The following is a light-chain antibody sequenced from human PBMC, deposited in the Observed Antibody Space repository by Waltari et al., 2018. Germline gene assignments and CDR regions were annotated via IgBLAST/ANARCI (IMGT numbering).Light chain of an antibody. Sequence: QSALTQPPSASGSPGQSVTISCAGTTSDVGPYNYVSWSQHHPGKAPKLLIYGVTERLPGVPDRFSGSKSGTTASLTVSGLQADDEADYYCTSYGGVNVLGVLFGGGTKLTVL. CDR3: TSYGGVNVLGVL. CDR2: GVT. V-gene: IGLV2-8*01. J-gene: IGLJ2*01. CDR1: TSDVGPYNY.